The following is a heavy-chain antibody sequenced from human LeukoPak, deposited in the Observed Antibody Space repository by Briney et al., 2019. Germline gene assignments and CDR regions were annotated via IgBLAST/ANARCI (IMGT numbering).Heavy chain of an antibody. D-gene: IGHD2-2*01. Sequence: GSLRLSCAASGFTFSSYSMNWVRQAPGKGLEWVSSISSSSSYIYYADSVKGRFTISRDNAKNSLYLQMNSLRAEDTAVYYCARAKGLVVPAEWGQGTLVTVSS. CDR1: GFTFSSYS. V-gene: IGHV3-21*01. J-gene: IGHJ4*02. CDR2: ISSSSSYI. CDR3: ARAKGLVVPAE.